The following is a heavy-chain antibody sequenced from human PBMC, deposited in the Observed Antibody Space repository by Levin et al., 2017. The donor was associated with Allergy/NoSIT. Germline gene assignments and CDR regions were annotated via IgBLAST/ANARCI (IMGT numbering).Heavy chain of an antibody. Sequence: PSETLSLTCTVSGGSISSGGYYWSWIRQHPGKGLEWIGYIYYSGSTYYNPSLKSRVTISVDTSKNQFSLKLSSVTAADTAVYYCARDTSKGPDYWGQGTLVTVSS. J-gene: IGHJ4*02. V-gene: IGHV4-31*03. CDR2: IYYSGST. D-gene: IGHD4-11*01. CDR1: GGSISSGGYY. CDR3: ARDTSKGPDY.